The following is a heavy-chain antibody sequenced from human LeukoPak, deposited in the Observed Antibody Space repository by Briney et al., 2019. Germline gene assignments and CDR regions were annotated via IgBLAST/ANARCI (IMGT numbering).Heavy chain of an antibody. CDR1: GFTFSSYW. CDR2: IKQDGSEK. D-gene: IGHD1-26*01. V-gene: IGHV3-7*01. Sequence: PGGSLRLSCAASGFTFSSYWMSWVRQAPGKGLEWVANIKQDGSEKYYVDSVKGRFTISRDNAKNSLYLQMNSLRAEDTAVYYYARGPTKSARRGGYYMDVWGKGTTVTVSS. CDR3: ARGPTKSARRGGYYMDV. J-gene: IGHJ6*03.